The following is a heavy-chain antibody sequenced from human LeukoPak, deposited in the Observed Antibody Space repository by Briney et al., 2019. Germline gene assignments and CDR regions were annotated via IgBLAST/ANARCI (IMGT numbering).Heavy chain of an antibody. J-gene: IGHJ4*02. CDR3: SRVTLDYYDSSGYYPFAAFDY. D-gene: IGHD3-22*01. V-gene: IGHV3-20*04. CDR1: GFTFDDYG. CDR2: INWNGGST. Sequence: GGSLRLSCAASGFTFDDYGMSWVRQAPGKGLEWFSGINWNGGSTGYADSVKGRFTISRDNAKNSLYLQMSSQRAEVTALYYCSRVTLDYYDSSGYYPFAAFDYWGQGTLVTVSS.